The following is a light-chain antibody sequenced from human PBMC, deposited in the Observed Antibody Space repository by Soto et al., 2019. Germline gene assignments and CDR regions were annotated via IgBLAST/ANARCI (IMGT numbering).Light chain of an antibody. CDR2: AAS. J-gene: IGKJ1*01. CDR3: QQCGSSPWT. CDR1: QSVSSYY. V-gene: IGKV3-20*01. Sequence: EIVLTQSPGTLSLSPGERATLSCRASQSVSSYYLAWYQQKPGQAPRLLIYAASSRATGIPDRFSGGGSGTDFTLTISRLEPEDFAVYYCQQCGSSPWTLGQGTKVEIK.